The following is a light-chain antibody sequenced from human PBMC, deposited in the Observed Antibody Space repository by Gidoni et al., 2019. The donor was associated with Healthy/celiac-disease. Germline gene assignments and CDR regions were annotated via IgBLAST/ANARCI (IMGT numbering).Light chain of an antibody. V-gene: IGLV2-23*02. J-gene: IGLJ3*02. CDR1: SSDVGSDNL. CDR2: EVS. Sequence: QSAPTQPAPVSLSPGQSITISCTGTSSDVGSDNLFSCYQQHPGKAPKLMIYEVSKRPPGVSNRFSGSKSGNTASLTISGLQAEDEADYYCCSYAGSSTWVFGGGTKLTVL. CDR3: CSYAGSSTWV.